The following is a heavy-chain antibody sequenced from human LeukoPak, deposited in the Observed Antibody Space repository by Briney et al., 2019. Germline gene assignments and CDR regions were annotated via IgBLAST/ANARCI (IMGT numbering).Heavy chain of an antibody. CDR3: TRVGYIDEGIDY. D-gene: IGHD5-24*01. CDR2: IKQDGSKK. V-gene: IGHV3-7*04. J-gene: IGHJ4*02. Sequence: GGSQRLSCVASGFPFSSYWMTWVRQAPGKGLEWVANIKQDGSKKSYVDSVKGRFTISRDNAKNSLYLQMNSLRAEDTAIYYCTRVGYIDEGIDYWGQGTLVTVSS. CDR1: GFPFSSYW.